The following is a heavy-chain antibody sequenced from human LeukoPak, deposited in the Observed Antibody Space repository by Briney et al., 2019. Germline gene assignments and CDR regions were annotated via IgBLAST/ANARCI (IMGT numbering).Heavy chain of an antibody. CDR2: ISSSSSYI. Sequence: GGSLRLSCAASGFTFSSYTMKWVRQAPGKGLEWVSSISSSSSYIYYADSVKGRFTISRDNAKNSLYLQMNSLRAEDTAVYYCARASSSSSWYNYYYYYYMDVWGKGTTVTVSS. CDR3: ARASSSSSWYNYYYYYYMDV. V-gene: IGHV3-21*01. CDR1: GFTFSSYT. D-gene: IGHD6-13*01. J-gene: IGHJ6*03.